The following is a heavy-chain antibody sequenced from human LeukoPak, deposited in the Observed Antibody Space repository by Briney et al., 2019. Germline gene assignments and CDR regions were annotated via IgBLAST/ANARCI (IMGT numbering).Heavy chain of an antibody. D-gene: IGHD1-26*01. CDR2: ISYDGSNK. CDR1: GFTFSSYA. J-gene: IGHJ4*02. Sequence: PGGSLRLSCAASGFTFSSYAMHWVRQAPGKGLEWVAVISYDGSNKYYADPVEGRFTISRDNSKNTLYLQMNSLRAEDTAVYYCARGGEGGATSLANYYFDYWGQGTLVTVSS. CDR3: ARGGEGGATSLANYYFDY. V-gene: IGHV3-30*01.